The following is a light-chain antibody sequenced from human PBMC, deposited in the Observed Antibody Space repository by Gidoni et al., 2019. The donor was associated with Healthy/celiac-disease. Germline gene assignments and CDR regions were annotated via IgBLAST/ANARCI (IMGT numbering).Light chain of an antibody. CDR1: QSISSY. J-gene: IGKJ5*01. CDR3: QQSYSTPPIT. CDR2: AAS. Sequence: DIQMTQSPSSLSASVGDRVTITCRASQSISSYLHWYQQKPGKAPKLLLYAASSLQSGVPSRFIGSGSGTDFTLTISSLQPADFATYYCQQSYSTPPITFGQGTRLEIK. V-gene: IGKV1-39*01.